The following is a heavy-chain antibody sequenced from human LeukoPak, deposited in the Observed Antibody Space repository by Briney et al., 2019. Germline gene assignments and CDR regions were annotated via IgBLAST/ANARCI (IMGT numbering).Heavy chain of an antibody. CDR3: ARGIVIGGTYVDS. CDR1: GGSFSGYY. V-gene: IGHV4-34*01. D-gene: IGHD2-15*01. J-gene: IGHJ4*02. Sequence: NPSETLSLTCAVYGGSFSGYYWSWIRQPPGKGLEWIGEIKHSGNTNYNPSLKSRVTISVDTSKNQFSLKLTSVAAADTAVCYCARGIVIGGTYVDSWGQGTLVTVSS. CDR2: IKHSGNT.